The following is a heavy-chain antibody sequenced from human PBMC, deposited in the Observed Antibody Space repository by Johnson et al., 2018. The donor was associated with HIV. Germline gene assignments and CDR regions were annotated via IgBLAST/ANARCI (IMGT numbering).Heavy chain of an antibody. CDR3: ARGPMDCGGDCWGVFDL. CDR2: IYWNGGST. CDR1: GFSFDDYG. D-gene: IGHD2-21*02. Sequence: EKLVESGGGVVRPGGSLRLSCAASGFSFDDYGLSWVRQAPGKGLEWVSGIYWNGGSTGYADSVKGRFTIYRDNAKKSLYLQMNSLRAEDTALDYCARGPMDCGGDCWGVFDLWGQGTMVTVSS. V-gene: IGHV3-20*04. J-gene: IGHJ3*01.